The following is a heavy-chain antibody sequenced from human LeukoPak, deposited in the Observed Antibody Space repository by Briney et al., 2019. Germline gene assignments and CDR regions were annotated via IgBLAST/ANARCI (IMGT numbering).Heavy chain of an antibody. V-gene: IGHV4-61*02. CDR1: GGSFRSGTYY. CDR2: FYTSENT. CDR3: ARGITEASPLTMIVVG. J-gene: IGHJ4*02. D-gene: IGHD3-22*01. Sequence: PSQTLSLTCTVSGGSFRSGTYYWSWLRQPAGKGLEWIGRFYTSENTNYNPSLKSRVTISLDTSKNQFSLKLSSVTAADAAVYYCARGITEASPLTMIVVGGGQGTLVTVSS.